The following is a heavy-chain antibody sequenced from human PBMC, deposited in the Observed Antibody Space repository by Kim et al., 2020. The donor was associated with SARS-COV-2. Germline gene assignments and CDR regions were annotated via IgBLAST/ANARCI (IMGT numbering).Heavy chain of an antibody. Sequence: SETLSLTCAVYSGPFSGYYWSWIRQSPGEGLQWIGGISHSGSTNYNPLFKGRVSLSVDRPKNQFSLKLSSVTVADTAVYYCARDRHHRRGYHASGSYAGRSDYSHGMDVWGQGTTVTVSS. V-gene: IGHV4-34*01. CDR1: SGPFSGYY. J-gene: IGHJ6*02. CDR2: ISHSGST. D-gene: IGHD3-10*01. CDR3: ARDRHHRRGYHASGSYAGRSDYSHGMDV.